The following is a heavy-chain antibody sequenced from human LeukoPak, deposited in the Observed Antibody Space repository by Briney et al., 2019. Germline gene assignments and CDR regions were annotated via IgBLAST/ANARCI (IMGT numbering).Heavy chain of an antibody. Sequence: GGSLRLSCVASGVTISSQAMSWVRQATGKGLEWVSTIGSGGSTYYADTVKGRFTISRDNSKNTLSLQMNSLRAEDTAVYYCAKRGTAGSWNPEDYWGQGTLVTVSS. D-gene: IGHD1-1*01. V-gene: IGHV3-23*01. CDR2: IGSGGST. J-gene: IGHJ4*02. CDR1: GVTISSQA. CDR3: AKRGTAGSWNPEDY.